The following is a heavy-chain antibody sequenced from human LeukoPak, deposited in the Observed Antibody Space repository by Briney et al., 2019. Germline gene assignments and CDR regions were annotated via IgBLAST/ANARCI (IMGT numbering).Heavy chain of an antibody. V-gene: IGHV3-23*01. CDR1: GFTVSTNY. Sequence: GGSLRLSCAASGFTVSTNYMSWVRQAPGKGLEWVSAISGSGGSTYYADSVKGRFTISRDNSKNTLYLQMNSLRAEDTAVYYCAKVGKGYCSGGSCPRTYYFDYWGQGTLVTVSS. J-gene: IGHJ4*02. CDR3: AKVGKGYCSGGSCPRTYYFDY. CDR2: ISGSGGST. D-gene: IGHD2-15*01.